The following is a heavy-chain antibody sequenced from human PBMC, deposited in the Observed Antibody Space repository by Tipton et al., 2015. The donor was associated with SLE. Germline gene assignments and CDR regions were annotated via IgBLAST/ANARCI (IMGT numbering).Heavy chain of an antibody. CDR1: GGSISSYY. D-gene: IGHD6-19*01. Sequence: TLSLTCTVSGGSISSYYWSWIRQPPGKGLEWIGHIYYSGSTNYNPSLKSRVAISVDTSKNQFSLKLSSVTAADTAVYYCARERVAVAAAPWYFDLWGRGTLVTGSS. CDR3: ARERVAVAAAPWYFDL. CDR2: IYYSGST. J-gene: IGHJ2*01. V-gene: IGHV4-59*01.